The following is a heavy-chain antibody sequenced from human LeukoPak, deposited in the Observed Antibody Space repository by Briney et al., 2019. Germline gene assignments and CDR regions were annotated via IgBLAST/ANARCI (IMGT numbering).Heavy chain of an antibody. J-gene: IGHJ6*02. CDR2: INTNTGNP. V-gene: IGHV7-4-1*02. D-gene: IGHD3-3*01. CDR3: ARVAPTYYDFWSGYYTDYYYYGMDV. CDR1: GYTFTSYA. Sequence: GASVKVSCKASGYTFTSYAMNWVRQAPGQGLEWMGWINTNTGNPTYAQGFTGRFVISLDTSVSTAYLQISSLKAEDTAVYYCARVAPTYYDFWSGYYTDYYYYGMDVWGQGTTVTVSS.